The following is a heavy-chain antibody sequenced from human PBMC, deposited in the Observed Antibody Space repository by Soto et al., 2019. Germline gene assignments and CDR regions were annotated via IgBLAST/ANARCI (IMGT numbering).Heavy chain of an antibody. D-gene: IGHD3-22*01. J-gene: IGHJ4*02. CDR2: INLSADRT. CDR1: GYIFTNYY. Sequence: SVKVSCKASGYIFTNYYIHWVRQAPGQGLEWMGIINLSADRTSYAQKFQGRFTVTMDTSTSTVYMELGSLRSEDTAVYYCVRDPSSGYRSFDYXGQGTLVTVSS. V-gene: IGHV1-46*03. CDR3: VRDPSSGYRSFDY.